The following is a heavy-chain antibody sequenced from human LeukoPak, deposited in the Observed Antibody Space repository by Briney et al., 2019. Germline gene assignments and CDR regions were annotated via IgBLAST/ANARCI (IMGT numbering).Heavy chain of an antibody. CDR2: VGGGGGDT. Sequence: PGGSLRLSCAASGFTLSTYAMSWVRQAPGKGLEWVSSVGGGGGDTYYADSVKGRFTISRDNSKNTLYLQMNSLRAEDTAVYYCATLWGDFWSRALFDYWGQGTLVTVSS. D-gene: IGHD3-3*01. V-gene: IGHV3-23*01. J-gene: IGHJ4*02. CDR1: GFTLSTYA. CDR3: ATLWGDFWSRALFDY.